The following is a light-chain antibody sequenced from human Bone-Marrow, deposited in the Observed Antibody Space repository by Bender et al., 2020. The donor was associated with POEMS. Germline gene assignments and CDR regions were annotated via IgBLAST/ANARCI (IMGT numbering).Light chain of an antibody. CDR2: DVS. CDR3: CSYTGSYTLEML. Sequence: QSALTQPPSASGSPGQSVTISCTGTNNDVGGYNYVSWFQQHPGKAPKLMIYDVSDRPSGVSNRFSGSKSGNTASLTISGLQPEDEADYYCCSYTGSYTLEMLFGGGTKLTVL. CDR1: NNDVGGYNY. V-gene: IGLV2-11*01. J-gene: IGLJ2*01.